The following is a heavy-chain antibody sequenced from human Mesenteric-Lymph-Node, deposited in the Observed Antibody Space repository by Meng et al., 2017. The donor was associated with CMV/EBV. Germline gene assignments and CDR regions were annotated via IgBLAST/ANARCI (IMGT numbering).Heavy chain of an antibody. J-gene: IGHJ6*02. CDR3: ARDGKCSGGTCNFFYGLDV. V-gene: IGHV3-11*01. CDR2: ISSSGSTI. Sequence: GGSLRLSCAASGFTFNNYAMGWVRQAPGKGLEWVSYISSSGSTIFYADSVKGRFTISRDNAKNSLYLQMNSLRADDTAVYYCARDGKCSGGTCNFFYGLDVWGQGTTVTVSS. CDR1: GFTFNNYA. D-gene: IGHD2-15*01.